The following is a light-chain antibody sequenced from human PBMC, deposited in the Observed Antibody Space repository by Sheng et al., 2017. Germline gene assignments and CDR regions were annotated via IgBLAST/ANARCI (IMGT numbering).Light chain of an antibody. CDR1: QYVSGY. Sequence: EIVLTQSPATLFLSPGERATLSCRASQYVSGYFAWYQQKPGQAPRLLIYDASKRATGIPGRFSGSGSGTDFTLTISSLEPEDSAVYFCQQRSHWPYTFGQETKLEI. V-gene: IGKV3-11*01. CDR3: QQRSHWPYT. J-gene: IGKJ2*01. CDR2: DAS.